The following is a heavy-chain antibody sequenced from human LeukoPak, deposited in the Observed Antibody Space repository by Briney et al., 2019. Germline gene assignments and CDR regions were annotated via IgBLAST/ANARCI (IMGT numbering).Heavy chain of an antibody. CDR1: GGSISGYY. V-gene: IGHV4-4*09. CDR3: ARHARITIFEGWFDP. CDR2: IYASGST. D-gene: IGHD3-3*01. J-gene: IGHJ5*02. Sequence: PSETLSLTCTVSGGSISGYYWSWIRQPPGKGLEWIGYIYASGSTNYNPSLNRRVTISVDTSKNQFSLKLNSVTAADTAVYYCARHARITIFEGWFDPWGQGTLVTVSS.